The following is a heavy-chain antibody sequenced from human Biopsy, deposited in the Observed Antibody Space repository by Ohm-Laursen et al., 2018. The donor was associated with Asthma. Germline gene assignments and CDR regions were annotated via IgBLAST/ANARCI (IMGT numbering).Heavy chain of an antibody. CDR1: GGTFNTYV. CDR3: ARKAGSCISRTCYSLDF. D-gene: IGHD2-2*01. Sequence: SVKVSCKSLGGTFNTYVIGWVRQAPGQGLVWMGGINSVFDNTIYPQKFQDRVTFTADDSTSTVYMELSSLRSEDTAVYYCARKAGSCISRTCYSLDFWGQGTLVTFSS. V-gene: IGHV1-69*13. CDR2: INSVFDNT. J-gene: IGHJ4*02.